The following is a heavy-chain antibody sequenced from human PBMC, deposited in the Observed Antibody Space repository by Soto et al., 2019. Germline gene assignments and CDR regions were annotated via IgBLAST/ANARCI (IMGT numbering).Heavy chain of an antibody. J-gene: IGHJ5*02. CDR2: IIPIFGTA. Sequence: GASVKVSCKASGYTFTSYGISWVRQAPGQRLEWMGEIIPIFGTANYAQKFRGRVTITADESTSTAYMGLSRLRSEDTAVYYCARDRGPSSGYYPYWFDPWGQGTLVTVSS. D-gene: IGHD3-22*01. CDR1: GYTFTSYG. CDR3: ARDRGPSSGYYPYWFDP. V-gene: IGHV1-69*13.